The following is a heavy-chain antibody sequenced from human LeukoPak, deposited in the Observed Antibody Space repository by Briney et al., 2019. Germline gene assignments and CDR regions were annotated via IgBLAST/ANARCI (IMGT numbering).Heavy chain of an antibody. CDR2: IYPGDSEA. J-gene: IGHJ6*02. D-gene: IGHD6-19*01. CDR1: GYSFTNYW. CDR3: ASTVADPIRDYYYYGMDV. V-gene: IGHV5-51*01. Sequence: GESLKISCKGSGYSFTNYWIGWVRQMPGKGLEWMGTIYPGDSEARYSPSFQGQVTISADKSISTAYLQWSSLKASDTAMYYCASTVADPIRDYYYYGMDVWGQGTTVTVSS.